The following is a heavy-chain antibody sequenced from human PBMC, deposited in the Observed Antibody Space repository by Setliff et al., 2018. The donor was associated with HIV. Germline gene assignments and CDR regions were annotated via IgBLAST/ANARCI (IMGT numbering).Heavy chain of an antibody. V-gene: IGHV4-34*01. J-gene: IGHJ6*02. CDR3: ARGSSCSSSSCYLYYYYYYGVDV. CDR2: ITDGGNT. Sequence: SETMSLTCAVSGGSLDNYYWTWIRQPPGRGLEWFGEITDGGNTAYNSSLQSRLTISLDTSKKQFALKLHSMTAADTAVYYCARGSSCSSSSCYLYYYYYYGVDVWGPGTAVTVSS. CDR1: GGSLDNYY. D-gene: IGHD2-2*01.